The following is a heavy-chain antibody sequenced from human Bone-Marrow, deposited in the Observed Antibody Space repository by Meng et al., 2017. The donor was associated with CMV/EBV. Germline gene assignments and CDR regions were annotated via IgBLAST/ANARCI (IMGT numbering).Heavy chain of an antibody. Sequence: ASVKVSCKASGYTFASYGINWVRQAPGQGLEWMGWIGAYNGNTNYAQKLQGRVTMTTDTSTSTAYMELRSLRSDDTAVYYCARDLLIVVVPAAIRYYYYGMDVWGQGTTVTVSS. V-gene: IGHV1-18*01. CDR2: IGAYNGNT. J-gene: IGHJ6*02. CDR3: ARDLLIVVVPAAIRYYYYGMDV. D-gene: IGHD2-2*01. CDR1: GYTFASYG.